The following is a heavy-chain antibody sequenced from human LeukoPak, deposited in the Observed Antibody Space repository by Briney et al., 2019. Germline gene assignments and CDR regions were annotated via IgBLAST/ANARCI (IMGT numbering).Heavy chain of an antibody. CDR1: GYSFTSYW. CDR2: IYPGDSDT. V-gene: IGHV5-51*01. D-gene: IGHD5-18*01. J-gene: IGHJ4*02. Sequence: GESLKISCKGSGYSFTSYWIGWVRQMPGKGLEWMGIIYPGDSDTRYSPSFQGQVTISADKSISTAYPQWSSLKASDTAMYYCARQGAENTATESLDYWGQGTLVTVSS. CDR3: ARQGAENTATESLDY.